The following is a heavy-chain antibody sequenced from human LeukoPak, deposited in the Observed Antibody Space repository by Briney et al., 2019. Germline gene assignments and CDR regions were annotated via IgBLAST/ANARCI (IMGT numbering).Heavy chain of an antibody. CDR1: GYTFTGYY. CDR2: INPNSGGT. CDR3: ARGEGVGATLGGDY. Sequence: GASVKVSCKASGYTFTGYYMHWVRQAPGQGLEWMGWINPNSGGTNYAQKFQGRVTMTRDTSISTAYMELSRLRSDDTAVYYCARGEGVGATLGGDYWGQGTLVTVSS. D-gene: IGHD1-26*01. J-gene: IGHJ4*02. V-gene: IGHV1-2*02.